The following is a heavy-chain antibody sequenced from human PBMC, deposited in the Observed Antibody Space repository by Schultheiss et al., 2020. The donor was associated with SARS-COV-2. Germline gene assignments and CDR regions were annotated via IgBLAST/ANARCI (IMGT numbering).Heavy chain of an antibody. CDR1: GGSFSGYY. V-gene: IGHV4-59*12. Sequence: SQTLSLTCAVYGGSFSGYYWSWIRQPPGKGLEWIGYIYYSGSTNYNPSLKSRVTISVDTSKNQFSLKVTSVTAADTAVYYCAREGIPGARGYYFDNWAQGTLVTVSS. CDR3: AREGIPGARGYYFDN. J-gene: IGHJ4*02. CDR2: IYYSGST. D-gene: IGHD2-2*01.